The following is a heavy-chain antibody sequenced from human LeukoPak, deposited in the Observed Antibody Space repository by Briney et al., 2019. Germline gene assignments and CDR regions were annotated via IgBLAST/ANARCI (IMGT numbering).Heavy chain of an antibody. CDR3: ARKDAGPSSFDY. Sequence: GASVKVSCKASGYTFTVYYIHWVRQAPGQGLEWMGWVNSDSGATNYEQKFQGGVTMTRDTSINTVYLELSSLTSDDTAIYYCARKDAGPSSFDYWGQGSLVTVSS. CDR1: GYTFTVYY. J-gene: IGHJ4*02. CDR2: VNSDSGAT. V-gene: IGHV1-2*02.